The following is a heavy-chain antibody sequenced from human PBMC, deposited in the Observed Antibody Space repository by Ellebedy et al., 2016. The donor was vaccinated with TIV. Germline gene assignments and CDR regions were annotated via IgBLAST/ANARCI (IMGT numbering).Heavy chain of an antibody. V-gene: IGHV3-30*04. CDR3: AREEVAAYFDY. Sequence: GESLKISXAASGFTFSTYPMHWVRQVPGKGLEWVALISYDGRKEYYADSVKGRFSISRDNSKNTLYLQMNSLRAEDTAVYYCAREEVAAYFDYWGQGTLVTVSS. CDR1: GFTFSTYP. J-gene: IGHJ4*02. CDR2: ISYDGRKE. D-gene: IGHD2-15*01.